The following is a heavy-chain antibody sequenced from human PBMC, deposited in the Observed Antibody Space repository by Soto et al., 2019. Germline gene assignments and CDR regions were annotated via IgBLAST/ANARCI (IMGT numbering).Heavy chain of an antibody. V-gene: IGHV1-3*04. CDR1: GYMFTAYS. CDR2: INIDNGNT. CDR3: ARGLLNTISEYFDY. J-gene: IGHJ4*02. Sequence: QVPLVQSGAEVKKPRASVRISCKASGYMFTAYSIHWVRQAPGQRLEWMGWINIDNGNTKSSQRFQGRVSFSRDTSASTTYMELTNLTLEDTAMYHCARGLLNTISEYFDYWGQGTLVTVSS. D-gene: IGHD3-3*01.